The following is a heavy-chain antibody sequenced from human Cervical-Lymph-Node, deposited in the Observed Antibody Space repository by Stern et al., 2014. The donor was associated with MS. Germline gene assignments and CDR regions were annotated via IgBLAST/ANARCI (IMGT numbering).Heavy chain of an antibody. J-gene: IGHJ6*02. CDR3: ARTSTTANNYYDGVDV. D-gene: IGHD1-1*01. Sequence: VQLEESGAEVKNPGASVKVSCKASGYTFTDYYMQWMRQAPGQGLEWMGWINPNNGGTKSAQKFQGWVTMTRDTSTSTAYMELSRLRSDDTDIYYCARTSTTANNYYDGVDVWGQGTTVTVTS. CDR1: GYTFTDYY. V-gene: IGHV1-2*04. CDR2: INPNNGGT.